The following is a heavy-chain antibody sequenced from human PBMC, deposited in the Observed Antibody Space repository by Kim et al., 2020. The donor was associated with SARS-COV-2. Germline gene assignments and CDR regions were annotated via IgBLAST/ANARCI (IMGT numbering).Heavy chain of an antibody. J-gene: IGHJ4*01. CDR3: ASPRSLYYYDRTFGY. Sequence: GGSLRLSCAASGFTFSSYAMHWVRQAPGKGLEWVAVISYDGSNKYYADSVKGRFTISRDNSKNTLYLQMNSLRAEDTAVYYCASPRSLYYYDRTFGYWG. D-gene: IGHD3-22*01. CDR1: GFTFSSYA. CDR2: ISYDGSNK. V-gene: IGHV3-30*04.